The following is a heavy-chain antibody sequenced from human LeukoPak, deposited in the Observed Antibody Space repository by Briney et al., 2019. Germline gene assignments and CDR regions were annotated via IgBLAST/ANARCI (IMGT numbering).Heavy chain of an antibody. Sequence: ASVKVSCKASGYTFTSYDINWVRQATGQGLEWMGWMNPNSGNTGYAQKFQGRVTITRNTSISTAYMELSSLRSEDTAVYYCARAATSGSYYYYYYYYMDVWGKGTTVTISS. CDR1: GYTFTSYD. CDR2: MNPNSGNT. D-gene: IGHD1-26*01. V-gene: IGHV1-8*03. J-gene: IGHJ6*03. CDR3: ARAATSGSYYYYYYYYMDV.